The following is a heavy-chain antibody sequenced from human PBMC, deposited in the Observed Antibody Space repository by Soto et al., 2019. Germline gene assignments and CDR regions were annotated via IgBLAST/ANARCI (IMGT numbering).Heavy chain of an antibody. J-gene: IGHJ5*02. D-gene: IGHD3-16*02. V-gene: IGHV4-34*01. CDR1: GGSFSGYY. CDR2: INHSGST. CDR3: AKFGGVIVIPRANWFDP. Sequence: TSETLSLTCAVYGGSFSGYYWSWIRQPPGKGLEWIGEINHSGSTNYNPSLKSRVTISVDTSKNQFSLKLSPVTAADTAVYYCAKFGGVIVIPRANWFDPWGHGTLVTVSS.